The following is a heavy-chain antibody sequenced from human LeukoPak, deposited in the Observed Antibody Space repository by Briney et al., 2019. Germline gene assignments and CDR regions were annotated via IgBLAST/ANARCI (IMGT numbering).Heavy chain of an antibody. D-gene: IGHD3-10*01. CDR2: IYYSGST. V-gene: IGHV4-59*01. Sequence: RSETLSLTCTVSGGSISSYYWSRIRQPPGKGLEWIGYIYYSGSTNYNPSLKSRVTISVDTSKNQFSLKLSSVTAADTAVYYCARDFGYYASNWFDPWGQGTLVTVSS. CDR3: ARDFGYYASNWFDP. CDR1: GGSISSYY. J-gene: IGHJ5*02.